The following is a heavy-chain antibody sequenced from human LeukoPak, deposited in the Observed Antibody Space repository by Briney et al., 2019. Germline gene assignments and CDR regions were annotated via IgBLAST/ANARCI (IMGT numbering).Heavy chain of an antibody. CDR3: ARHRSSDFWSGY. Sequence: ASVKVSCKASGGTFSSYAISWVRQAPGQGLEWMGGIIPIFGTANYAQKFQGRVTITADESTSTAYMELSSLRSEDTAVYYCARHRSSDFWSGYWGQGTLVTVSS. J-gene: IGHJ4*02. CDR2: IIPIFGTA. D-gene: IGHD3-3*01. V-gene: IGHV1-69*13. CDR1: GGTFSSYA.